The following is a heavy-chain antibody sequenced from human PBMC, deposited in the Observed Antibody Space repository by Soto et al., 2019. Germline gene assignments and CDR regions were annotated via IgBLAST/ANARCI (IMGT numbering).Heavy chain of an antibody. CDR3: ARDGISSGWYGGFAN. V-gene: IGHV3-53*01. CDR2: MYSGGST. Sequence: EVQLVESGGGLIQPGGSLRLSCTASGFTVSNNYVSWVRQAPGKGLEWLSVMYSGGSTYYADSVKGRFTISRDNSKNTLYLQMNRLRAEDTAVYYCARDGISSGWYGGFANWGQGTLVTVSS. CDR1: GFTVSNNY. J-gene: IGHJ4*02. D-gene: IGHD6-19*01.